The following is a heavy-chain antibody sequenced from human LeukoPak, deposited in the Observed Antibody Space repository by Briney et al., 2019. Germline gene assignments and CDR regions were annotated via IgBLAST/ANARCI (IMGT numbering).Heavy chain of an antibody. J-gene: IGHJ4*02. CDR3: ASGFVVVPAAIY. CDR1: GFTFSTYA. D-gene: IGHD2-2*01. V-gene: IGHV3-21*01. CDR2: ISSCSSYI. Sequence: GGSLRLSCSASGFTFSTYAMNWVRQAPGKGLEWFSSISSCSSYIYYTGSAKGRFTISRDNAKNPLYLQMNSLRAEDTAVYYCASGFVVVPAAIYWGQGTLVTVSS.